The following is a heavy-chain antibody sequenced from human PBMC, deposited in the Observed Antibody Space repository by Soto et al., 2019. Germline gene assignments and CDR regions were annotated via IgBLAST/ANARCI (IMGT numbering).Heavy chain of an antibody. CDR2: IYTSGAT. CDR3: ARANRPFRGDGAFDS. CDR1: SGSMYGFY. D-gene: IGHD3-10*01. V-gene: IGHV4-4*07. Sequence: QVQLQESGPGLVKPSETLSLNCTVSSGSMYGFYWSWFRQSAGKGLEWSGRIYTSGATSYHPSLKRRVSMSVSDSKTQFYLRLTSVTAADTAVYYCARANRPFRGDGAFDSWGQGTLVTVSS. J-gene: IGHJ4*02.